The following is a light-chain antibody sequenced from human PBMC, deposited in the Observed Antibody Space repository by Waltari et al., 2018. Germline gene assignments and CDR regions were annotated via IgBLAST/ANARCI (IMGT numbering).Light chain of an antibody. CDR2: EAA. V-gene: IGKV3-11*02. J-gene: IGKJ2*01. Sequence: EIVLTQSPATLSLSPGESASISCRANQILSSYLAWYQQKPGQTPRLLIYEAAKRATGVPARFSGSGSERDFTLTISSLEPEDFAVYYCQQRSSWPPRYTFGQGTKLEIK. CDR3: QQRSSWPPRYT. CDR1: QILSSY.